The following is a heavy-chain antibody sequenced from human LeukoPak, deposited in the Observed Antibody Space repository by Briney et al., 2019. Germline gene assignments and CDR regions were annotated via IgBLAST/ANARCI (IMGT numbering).Heavy chain of an antibody. Sequence: GASVKVSCRASGGTFSSYAISWVRQAPGQGLEWMGGIIPIFGTANYAQKFQGRVTITADESTSTAYMELSSLRSEDTAVYYCASAESFSYYYDSSGYPPGYWGQETLVTVSS. V-gene: IGHV1-69*13. CDR2: IIPIFGTA. CDR3: ASAESFSYYYDSSGYPPGY. D-gene: IGHD3-22*01. J-gene: IGHJ4*02. CDR1: GGTFSSYA.